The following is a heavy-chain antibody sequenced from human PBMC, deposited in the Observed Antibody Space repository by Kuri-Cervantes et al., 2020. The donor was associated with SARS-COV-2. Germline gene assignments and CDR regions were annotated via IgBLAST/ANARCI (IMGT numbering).Heavy chain of an antibody. V-gene: IGHV4-59*12. D-gene: IGHD4-17*01. J-gene: IGHJ2*01. CDR1: GGSISSYY. Sequence: ESLKISCTVSGGSISSYYWSWIRQPPGKGPEWIGYIYYSGSTNYNPSLKSRVTISVDTSKNQFSLKLSSVTAADTAVYYCARPYGDDLNWYFDLWGRGTLVTVSS. CDR3: ARPYGDDLNWYFDL. CDR2: IYYSGST.